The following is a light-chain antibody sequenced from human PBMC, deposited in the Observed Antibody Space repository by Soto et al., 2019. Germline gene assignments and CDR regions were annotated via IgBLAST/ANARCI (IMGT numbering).Light chain of an antibody. CDR3: ASYTISSTRV. CDR1: NNHVGAYNY. V-gene: IGLV2-14*01. J-gene: IGLJ3*02. CDR2: EDN. Sequence: QSVLTQPASVSGSPGQSITISCTGSNNHVGAYNYVSWYQQHPGQAPILIIYEDNNQPSGVSHRFSGSKSVNTASLTISGLQADDEADYYCASYTISSTRVFGGGTKLTVL.